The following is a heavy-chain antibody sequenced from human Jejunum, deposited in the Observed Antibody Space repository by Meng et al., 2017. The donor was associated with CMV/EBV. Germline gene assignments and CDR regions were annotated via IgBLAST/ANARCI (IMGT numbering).Heavy chain of an antibody. Sequence: GFTFSNYGMHWVRQAPGKGLEWVAFIHYDGSNKYYADSAKGRFTVSRDNSKNTLYLQMNSLRVEDTAVYYCAKARVGSYLSDVFDIWGQGTMVTVSS. V-gene: IGHV3-30*02. CDR1: GFTFSNYG. D-gene: IGHD1-26*01. CDR3: AKARVGSYLSDVFDI. J-gene: IGHJ3*02. CDR2: IHYDGSNK.